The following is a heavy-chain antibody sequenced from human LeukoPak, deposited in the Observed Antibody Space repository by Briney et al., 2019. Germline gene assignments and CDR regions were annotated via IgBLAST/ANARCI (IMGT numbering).Heavy chain of an antibody. CDR1: GGSIGGYY. J-gene: IGHJ6*03. CDR2: IYSNGHI. D-gene: IGHD1-14*01. Sequence: SETLSLTCTVSGGSIGGYYWNWIRQAAGEGLEWLGRIYSNGHIDHNASLKSRVAMSVDTSTNLFSLKLNSLTAADTAVYYCARERPESPGSGYDMDVWGKGTPVIVSS. CDR3: ARERPESPGSGYDMDV. V-gene: IGHV4-4*07.